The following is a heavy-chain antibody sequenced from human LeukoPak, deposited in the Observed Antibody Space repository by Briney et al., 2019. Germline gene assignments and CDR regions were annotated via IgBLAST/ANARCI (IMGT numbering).Heavy chain of an antibody. Sequence: ASVKVSCKASGYTFTSYYMHWVRQAPGQGLEWMGIINPSGGSTSYAQKFQGRVTMTRDMSTSTVYMELSSLRSEDTAVYYCARDGLHTAMVMGTGFWFDPWGQGTLVTVSS. D-gene: IGHD5-18*01. CDR1: GYTFTSYY. V-gene: IGHV1-46*01. CDR2: INPSGGST. CDR3: ARDGLHTAMVMGTGFWFDP. J-gene: IGHJ5*02.